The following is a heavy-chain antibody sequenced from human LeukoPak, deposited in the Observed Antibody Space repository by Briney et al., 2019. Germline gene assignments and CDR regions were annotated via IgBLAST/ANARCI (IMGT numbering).Heavy chain of an antibody. CDR2: IFYSGST. J-gene: IGHJ3*02. D-gene: IGHD5-18*01. CDR3: AKSNGYGLLDI. Sequence: PSETLSLTCTVSGGSISTSNYYWGWIRQPPGKGLEWIGNIFYSGSTYYSPSLKSRVTISLDTSRNQFSLKLNSLTAADTAVYYCAKSNGYGLLDIWGQGTMVAVSS. CDR1: GGSISTSNYY. V-gene: IGHV4-39*07.